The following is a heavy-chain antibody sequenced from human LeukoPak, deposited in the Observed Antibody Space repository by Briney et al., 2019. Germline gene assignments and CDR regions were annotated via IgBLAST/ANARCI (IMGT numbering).Heavy chain of an antibody. D-gene: IGHD3-3*01. J-gene: IGHJ4*02. V-gene: IGHV3-74*01. CDR3: ARDLGSLWSGYSFDY. CDR1: GFTFSSYW. CDR2: INTDGSST. Sequence: YPGGSLRLSCAASGFTFSSYWMRWVRHAPGKGLVWVSRINTDGSSTSYADSVKGRFTISRDNAKNTLYLQMNSLRAEDTAVYYCARDLGSLWSGYSFDYWGQGTLVTVSS.